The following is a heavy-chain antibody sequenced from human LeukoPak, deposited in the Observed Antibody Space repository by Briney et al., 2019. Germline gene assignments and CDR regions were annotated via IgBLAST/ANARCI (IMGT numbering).Heavy chain of an antibody. Sequence: GGSLRLSCAASGFTFSSYGMHWVLQAPGKGLEWVAVIWYDGSNRYYADSVKGRFTISRDNSKNTLYLQMNSLRAEDTAVYYCARELIAAAGISWGQGTLVTVSS. CDR3: ARELIAAAGIS. CDR1: GFTFSSYG. D-gene: IGHD6-13*01. CDR2: IWYDGSNR. J-gene: IGHJ5*02. V-gene: IGHV3-33*01.